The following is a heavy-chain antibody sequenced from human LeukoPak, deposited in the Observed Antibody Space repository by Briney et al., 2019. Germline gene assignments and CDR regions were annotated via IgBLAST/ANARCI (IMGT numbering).Heavy chain of an antibody. CDR3: ARGDNRPAAIPNYYYYYMDV. J-gene: IGHJ6*03. CDR1: GYTFTGYY. D-gene: IGHD2-2*02. CDR2: INPNSGGT. Sequence: ASVKVSCKASGYTFTGYYMHWVRQAPGQGLEWMGWINPNSGGTNYAQKFQGRVTMTRDTSISTAYMELSRLRSDDTAVYYCARGDNRPAAIPNYYYYYMDVWGKGTTVTVSS. V-gene: IGHV1-2*02.